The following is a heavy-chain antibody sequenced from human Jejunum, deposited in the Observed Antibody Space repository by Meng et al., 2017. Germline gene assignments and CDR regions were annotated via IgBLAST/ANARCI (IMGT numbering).Heavy chain of an antibody. CDR2: IHHSGRT. V-gene: IGHV4-4*02. CDR3: ARGVGDIRVGFDY. CDR1: GDSIRSTNW. D-gene: IGHD5-12*01. J-gene: IGHJ4*02. Sequence: ESGPGLVKPSGALSLTCEVSGDSIRSTNWWDWLRQPPGKGLEWIGEIHHSGRTNFISSLKSRVSISVDESKNQFSLTLKSVTAADTAVYYCARGVGDIRVGFDYWGQGILVTVSS.